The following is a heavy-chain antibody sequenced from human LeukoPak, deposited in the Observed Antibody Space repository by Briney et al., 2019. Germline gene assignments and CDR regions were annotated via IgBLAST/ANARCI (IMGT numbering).Heavy chain of an antibody. V-gene: IGHV4-39*01. J-gene: IGHJ6*03. CDR1: GGSISDISYY. Sequence: SETLSLTCTVSGGSISDISYYWGWIRQPPGKGLEWIGSVYYSGSTSYNPSLKGRVTISVDTSKNQFSLKLSSVTAADTAVYYCARLVIAAAGTRGYYYYYMDVWGKGTTVTVSS. D-gene: IGHD6-13*01. CDR2: VYYSGST. CDR3: ARLVIAAAGTRGYYYYYMDV.